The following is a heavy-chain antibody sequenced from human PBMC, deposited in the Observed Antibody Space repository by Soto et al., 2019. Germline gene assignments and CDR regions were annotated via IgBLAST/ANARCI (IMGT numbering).Heavy chain of an antibody. CDR1: GFTFSSYA. J-gene: IGHJ4*02. D-gene: IGHD3-10*01. CDR3: AKADGYYYGSGSYRGGYFDY. Sequence: PGGSLRLSCAASGFTFSSYAMSWVRQAPGKGLEWVSAISGSGGSTYYADSVKGRFTISRDNSKNTLYLQMNSLRAEDTAVYYCAKADGYYYGSGSYRGGYFDYWGQGTLVTVSS. CDR2: ISGSGGST. V-gene: IGHV3-23*01.